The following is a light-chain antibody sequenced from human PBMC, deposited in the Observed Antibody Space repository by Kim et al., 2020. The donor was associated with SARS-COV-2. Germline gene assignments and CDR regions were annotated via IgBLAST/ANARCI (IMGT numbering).Light chain of an antibody. CDR3: NSRDSSGNHVV. V-gene: IGLV3-19*01. CDR2: GKN. Sequence: SSELTQDPAVSVALGQTVSITCQGDSLRSYYAGWYQQKPGRAPVLVIYGKNNRPSGIPDRFSGSSSGNTASLTITGAQAEDEADYYCNSRDSSGNHVVFG. CDR1: SLRSYY. J-gene: IGLJ1*01.